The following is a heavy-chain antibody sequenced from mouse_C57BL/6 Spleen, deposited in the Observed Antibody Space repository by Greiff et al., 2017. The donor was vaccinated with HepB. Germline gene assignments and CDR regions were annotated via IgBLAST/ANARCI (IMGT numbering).Heavy chain of an antibody. CDR2: ISDGGSYT. CDR1: GFTFSSYA. J-gene: IGHJ2*01. V-gene: IGHV5-4*01. CDR3: ARDGYSNYYFDY. D-gene: IGHD2-5*01. Sequence: EVKVEESGGGLVKPGGSLKLSCAASGFTFSSYAMSWVRQTPEKRLEWVATISDGGSYTYYPDNVKGRFTISRDNAKNNLYLQMSHLKSEDTAMYYCARDGYSNYYFDYWGQGTTLTVSS.